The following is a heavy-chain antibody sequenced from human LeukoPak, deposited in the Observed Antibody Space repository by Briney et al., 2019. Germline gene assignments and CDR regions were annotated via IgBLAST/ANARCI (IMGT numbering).Heavy chain of an antibody. V-gene: IGHV4-39*07. D-gene: IGHD6-19*01. CDR2: ISYSGSA. CDR1: GGSISSSNYY. Sequence: PSETLSLTCTVSGGSISSSNYYWGWIRQPPGKGLVWIGSISYSGSAYYNPSLKSRVTISVDTSKNQFSLKLSSVTAADTAVYYCARGIAVAGGDYWGQGTLVTVSS. J-gene: IGHJ4*02. CDR3: ARGIAVAGGDY.